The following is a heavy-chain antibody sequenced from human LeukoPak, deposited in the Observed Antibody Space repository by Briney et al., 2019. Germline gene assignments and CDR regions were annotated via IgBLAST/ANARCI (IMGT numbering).Heavy chain of an antibody. V-gene: IGHV1-18*01. CDR1: GYIFTKYG. CDR2: ISAYDGYT. D-gene: IGHD6-6*01. J-gene: IGHJ5*01. CDR3: ARVSGSIVARLAWFDS. Sequence: EASVKVSFKASGYIFTKYGFTWVRQAPGQGLEWMGWISAYDGYTNHAQKFQGRVTMTTDASTTTAYMELRSLRSDDTAVYYCARVSGSIVARLAWFDSWGQGTLVTVSS.